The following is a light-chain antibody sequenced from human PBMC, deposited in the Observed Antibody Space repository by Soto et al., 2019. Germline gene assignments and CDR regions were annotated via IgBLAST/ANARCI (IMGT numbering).Light chain of an antibody. Sequence: EIVMTQSPATLSLSPGERATLSCRASQSVRSSLAWYQQKPGQAPRLLIFDASTRASAIPARFSGSGSGTEFTLTISSLQSEDFAVYYCQQYKNWPPITFGQGTRLEMK. CDR2: DAS. CDR1: QSVRSS. CDR3: QQYKNWPPIT. V-gene: IGKV3-15*01. J-gene: IGKJ5*01.